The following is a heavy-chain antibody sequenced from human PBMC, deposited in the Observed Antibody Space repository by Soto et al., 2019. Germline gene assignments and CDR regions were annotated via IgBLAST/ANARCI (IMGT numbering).Heavy chain of an antibody. CDR3: AKEYNYGYWFFDY. CDR1: GFTFSSYG. CDR2: ISYDGNIE. D-gene: IGHD5-18*01. Sequence: GGSLRLSCAASGFTFSSYGMHWVRQAPGKGLEWVAVISYDGNIEFYRDSVKGRFTISRDNSKNTLYLQMSSLRPEDTGVYYCAKEYNYGYWFFDYWGQGTLVTVSS. J-gene: IGHJ4*02. V-gene: IGHV3-30*18.